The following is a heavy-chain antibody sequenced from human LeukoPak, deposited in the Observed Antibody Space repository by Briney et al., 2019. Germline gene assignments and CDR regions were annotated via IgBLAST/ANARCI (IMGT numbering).Heavy chain of an antibody. J-gene: IGHJ4*02. CDR1: GFSFSSYW. D-gene: IGHD3-3*01. V-gene: IGHV3-7*01. CDR3: ARDRADFWSGYYSYYFDY. CDR2: IRGDESRK. Sequence: PGGSLRLSCAASGFSFSSYWMTWLRQAPGKGLEWVANIRGDESRKYYLDSVTGRFTISRDNAKNSLYLQMNSLRAEDTAVYYCARDRADFWSGYYSYYFDYWGQGTLVTVSS.